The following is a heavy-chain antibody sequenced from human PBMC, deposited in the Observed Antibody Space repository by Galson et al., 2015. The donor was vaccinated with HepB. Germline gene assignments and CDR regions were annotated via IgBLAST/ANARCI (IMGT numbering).Heavy chain of an antibody. Sequence: SLRLSCAASGFTFSGYAMAWVRQGPGKKLEWISMITGTTNKTYYADSVKGRFTISRDNSRNTLYLQMNSLRAEDTATYYCAKFNTSYTLFFDYWGQGILVAVSS. V-gene: IGHV3-23*01. J-gene: IGHJ4*02. CDR2: ITGTTNKT. CDR1: GFTFSGYA. CDR3: AKFNTSYTLFFDY.